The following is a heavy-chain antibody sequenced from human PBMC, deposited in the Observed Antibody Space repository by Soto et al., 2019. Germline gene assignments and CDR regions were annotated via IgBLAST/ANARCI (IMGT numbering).Heavy chain of an antibody. V-gene: IGHV3-21*01. Sequence: TGGSLRLSCTASGFTFDTYTMNWLRQAPGRGLEWVSSISATTTYKYYAASVEGRFTISRDNAKNSLYLQTNSLGAEDTAVYYCARGSDSKSGHLWYFDLCGRGILLTVSS. CDR3: ARGSDSKSGHLWYFDL. CDR1: GFTFDTYT. D-gene: IGHD2-21*01. CDR2: ISATTTYK. J-gene: IGHJ2*01.